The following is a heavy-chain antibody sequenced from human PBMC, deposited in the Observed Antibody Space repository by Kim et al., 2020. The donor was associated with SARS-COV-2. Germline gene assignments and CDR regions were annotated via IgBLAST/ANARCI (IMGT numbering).Heavy chain of an antibody. J-gene: IGHJ4*02. D-gene: IGHD2-15*01. CDR3: ATRLVGAPLDY. V-gene: IGHV3-21*06. CDR2: ISRDSSYI. CDR1: GISFNTYS. Sequence: GGSLRLSCAASGISFNTYSMNWVRQAPGKGLEWVSSISRDSSYIFYANSVRGRFTISRDNAKNSLYLQMDSLGGDDTAIYYCATRLVGAPLDYWGRGALVRVS.